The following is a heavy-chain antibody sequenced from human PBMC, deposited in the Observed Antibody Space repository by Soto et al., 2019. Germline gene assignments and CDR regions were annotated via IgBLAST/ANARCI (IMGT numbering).Heavy chain of an antibody. CDR3: ARKGVAFEY. Sequence: PVGSLRLSCASSVFTFSSYSMNWVRQAPGKGLEWISYISTTSSSIYYADSVKGRFTISRDNAKNSLFLQMNSLRDEDTAVYYCARKGVAFEYWGQGALVTVSS. D-gene: IGHD3-3*01. CDR2: ISTTSSSI. V-gene: IGHV3-48*02. J-gene: IGHJ4*02. CDR1: VFTFSSYS.